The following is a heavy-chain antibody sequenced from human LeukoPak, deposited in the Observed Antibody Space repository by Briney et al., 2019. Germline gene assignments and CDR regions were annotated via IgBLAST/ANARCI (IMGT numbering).Heavy chain of an antibody. V-gene: IGHV1-69*05. Sequence: SVKVSCKASGGTFSSYAISWVRQAPGQGLEWMGGIIPIFGTANYAQKFQGRVTITTDESTSTAYMELSSLRSEDTAVYYCARVAWGSSGYTNWFDPWGQGTLVTASS. CDR2: IIPIFGTA. D-gene: IGHD3-22*01. CDR1: GGTFSSYA. CDR3: ARVAWGSSGYTNWFDP. J-gene: IGHJ5*02.